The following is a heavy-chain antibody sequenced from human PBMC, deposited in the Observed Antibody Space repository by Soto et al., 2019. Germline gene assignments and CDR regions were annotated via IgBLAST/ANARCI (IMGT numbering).Heavy chain of an antibody. CDR2: IYYSGST. Sequence: PSETLSLTCTVSGGSISSYYWSWIRQPPGKGLEWIGYIYYSGSTNYNPSLKSRVTISVDTSKNQFSLKLSSVTAADTAVYYCGRDRGQLVLGYYYYYGMDVWGQGTTVTVSS. J-gene: IGHJ6*02. CDR3: GRDRGQLVLGYYYYYGMDV. CDR1: GGSISSYY. V-gene: IGHV4-59*01. D-gene: IGHD6-13*01.